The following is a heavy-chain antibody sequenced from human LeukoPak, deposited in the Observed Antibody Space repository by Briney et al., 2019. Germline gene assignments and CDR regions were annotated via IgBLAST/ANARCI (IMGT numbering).Heavy chain of an antibody. CDR1: GYNFTSYW. CDR2: IDPLGSQT. V-gene: IGHV5-10-1*01. Sequence: GESLKISCKASGYNFTSYWITWVRQLPGKGPEWMGRIDPLGSQTNYSPSFQGHVTISADKSITTAYLQWRSLKASDTAMYYCTRHRSAPRDWLDSWGQGTLVTVSS. D-gene: IGHD1-14*01. CDR3: TRHRSAPRDWLDS. J-gene: IGHJ5*01.